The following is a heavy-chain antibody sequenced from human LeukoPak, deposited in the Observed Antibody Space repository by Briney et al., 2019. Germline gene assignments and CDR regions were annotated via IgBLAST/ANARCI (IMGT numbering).Heavy chain of an antibody. V-gene: IGHV3-7*01. J-gene: IGHJ4*02. D-gene: IGHD3-10*01. Sequence: GGSLRLSCAASGFTFSSCWMSWVRQAPGKGLEWVANIKQDGSEKYYVDSVKGRFTISRDNAKNSLYLQMNSLRAEDTAVYYCASSPSGSYYRDFDYWGQGTLVTVSS. CDR1: GFTFSSCW. CDR2: IKQDGSEK. CDR3: ASSPSGSYYRDFDY.